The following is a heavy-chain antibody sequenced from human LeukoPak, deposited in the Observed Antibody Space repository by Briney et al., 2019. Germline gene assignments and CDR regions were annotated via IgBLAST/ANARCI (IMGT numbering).Heavy chain of an antibody. V-gene: IGHV3-21*01. CDR3: ARDSPTTKTTVTTRRNWFDP. CDR1: GFTFSSYS. CDR2: ISSSSSYI. Sequence: GGSLRLSCAGSGFTFSSYSMNWVRQAPGKGLEWVSSISSSSSYIYYADSVKGRFTISRDNAKNSLYLQMNSLRAEDTAVYYCARDSPTTKTTVTTRRNWFDPWGQGTLVTVSS. J-gene: IGHJ5*02. D-gene: IGHD4-17*01.